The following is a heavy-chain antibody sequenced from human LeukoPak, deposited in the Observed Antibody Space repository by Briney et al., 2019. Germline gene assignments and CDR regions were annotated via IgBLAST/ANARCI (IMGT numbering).Heavy chain of an antibody. CDR3: ERGKWELQPYAFDV. Sequence: GEPLTSPWKGSGCSFTSSWIAWVPQTPGKGLEWVGISFIGDSDTRYSPSFDGQATISAHQSNSSPYLQWRSLPPSDPAIYYCERGKWELQPYAFDVCGDGTIVIVSS. CDR1: GCSFTSSW. J-gene: IGHJ3*01. D-gene: IGHD1-26*01. CDR2: SFIGDSDT. V-gene: IGHV5-51*01.